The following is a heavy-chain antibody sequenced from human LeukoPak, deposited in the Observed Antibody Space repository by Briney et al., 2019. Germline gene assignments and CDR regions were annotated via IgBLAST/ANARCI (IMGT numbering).Heavy chain of an antibody. J-gene: IGHJ4*02. CDR3: ARIWYFGDNNWRYFDY. Sequence: GGSLRLSCAASGFTFSNYWMSWVRQAPGKVLEWVANIDPDGSETQYVGSVKGRFTTSRDNAKNSLYLQMNSLRAEDTAIYYCARIWYFGDNNWRYFDYWGQGTLVTASS. CDR2: IDPDGSET. D-gene: IGHD1-20*01. V-gene: IGHV3-7*01. CDR1: GFTFSNYW.